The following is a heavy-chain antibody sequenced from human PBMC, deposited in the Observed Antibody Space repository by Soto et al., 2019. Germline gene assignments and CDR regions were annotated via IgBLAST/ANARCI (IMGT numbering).Heavy chain of an antibody. J-gene: IGHJ3*02. Sequence: GASVKVSCKAPGYTFTGYYMHWVRQAPGQGLEWMGWINPNSGGTNYAQKFQGRVTMTRDTSISTAYMELSRLRSDDTAVYYCARVRRAIVVVVAATDAFDIWGQGTMVTVSS. CDR3: ARVRRAIVVVVAATDAFDI. CDR1: GYTFTGYY. CDR2: INPNSGGT. V-gene: IGHV1-2*02. D-gene: IGHD2-15*01.